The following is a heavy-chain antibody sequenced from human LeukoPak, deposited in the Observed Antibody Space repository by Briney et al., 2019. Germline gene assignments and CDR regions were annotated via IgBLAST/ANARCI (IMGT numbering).Heavy chain of an antibody. CDR3: ARRYCSSPSCHYFDY. CDR1: GYTFIRYD. D-gene: IGHD2-2*01. CDR2: MNPNSGHT. J-gene: IGHJ4*02. V-gene: IGHV1-8*01. Sequence: ASVKVSCKASGYTFIRYDINWVRQATGQGLEWMGWMNPNSGHTDYAQKFQGRVTMTRNTSISTAYMEVSSLRSEDTAVYYCARRYCSSPSCHYFDYWGQGTLVTVSS.